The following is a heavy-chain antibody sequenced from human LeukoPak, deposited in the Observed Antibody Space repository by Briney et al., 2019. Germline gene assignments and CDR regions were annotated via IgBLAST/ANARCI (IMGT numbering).Heavy chain of an antibody. J-gene: IGHJ4*02. CDR2: ISGSGGST. CDR1: GFTFNNFA. D-gene: IGHD3-10*01. CDR3: AKDVGVRGPLYFDY. Sequence: RSGGSLRLSCAASGFTFNNFAMSWVRQAPGKGLEWVSAISGSGGSTYYADSVKGRFTISRDNSKNTLYLQMNSLRAEDTAVYYCAKDVGVRGPLYFDYWGQGILVTVSS. V-gene: IGHV3-23*01.